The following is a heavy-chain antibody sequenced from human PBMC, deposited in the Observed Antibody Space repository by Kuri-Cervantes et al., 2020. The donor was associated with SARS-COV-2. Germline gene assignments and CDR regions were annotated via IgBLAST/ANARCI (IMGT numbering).Heavy chain of an antibody. J-gene: IGHJ1*01. CDR2: ISGSGGST. V-gene: IGHV3-23*01. D-gene: IGHD2-2*01. Sequence: GGSLRPSCAASGFTFSSYSMNWVRQAPGKGLEWVSAISGSGGSTYYADSVKGRFTISRDNSKNTLYLQMNSLRAEDTAVYYCALRYCSSTSCRDQGYFQHWGQGTLVTVSS. CDR3: ALRYCSSTSCRDQGYFQH. CDR1: GFTFSSYS.